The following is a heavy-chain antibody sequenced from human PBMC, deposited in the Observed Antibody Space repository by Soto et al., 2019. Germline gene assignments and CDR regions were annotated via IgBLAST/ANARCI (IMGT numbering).Heavy chain of an antibody. J-gene: IGHJ6*02. CDR1: GFTFSSYW. CDR2: IKQDGSEK. Sequence: GGSLRLSCAASGFTFSSYWMSWARQAPGKGLEWVANIKQDGSEKYYVDSVKGRFTISRDNAKNSLYLQMNSLRAEDTAVYYCARARVGPVVVAHPRYAYYYGMDVWGQGTTVTVSS. D-gene: IGHD2-15*01. CDR3: ARARVGPVVVAHPRYAYYYGMDV. V-gene: IGHV3-7*05.